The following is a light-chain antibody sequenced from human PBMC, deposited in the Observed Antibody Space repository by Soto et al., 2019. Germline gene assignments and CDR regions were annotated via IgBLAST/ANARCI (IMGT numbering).Light chain of an antibody. Sequence: DIQMTKSPSTLSASVGDGVTITCRAIQSIGSWLAWYQQQPGKAPKLLIYKATNLQSGVPSRFSGRGSGTDVSLTISSLQPVDSATYFCQQYNDFQYTFGPGTKREI. CDR3: QQYNDFQYT. CDR2: KAT. J-gene: IGKJ2*01. V-gene: IGKV1-5*03. CDR1: QSIGSW.